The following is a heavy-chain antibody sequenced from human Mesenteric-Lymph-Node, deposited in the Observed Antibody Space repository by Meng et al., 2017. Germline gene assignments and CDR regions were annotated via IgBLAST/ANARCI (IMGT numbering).Heavy chain of an antibody. Sequence: VRLPPCGAGPLKPSGALSLPCAVYVGSFSGYYWSWIRQPPGKGLEWIGEINHSGSTNYNPSLKSRVTISVDTSKNQFSLKLSSVTAADTAVYYCARGGTYYYGSGSPFDYWGQGTLVTVSS. J-gene: IGHJ4*02. CDR1: VGSFSGYY. V-gene: IGHV4-34*01. D-gene: IGHD3-10*01. CDR2: INHSGST. CDR3: ARGGTYYYGSGSPFDY.